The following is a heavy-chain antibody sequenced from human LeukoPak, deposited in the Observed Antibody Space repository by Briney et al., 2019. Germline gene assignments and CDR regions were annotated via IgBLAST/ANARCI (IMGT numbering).Heavy chain of an antibody. CDR3: ARAPEMATIREFDY. Sequence: PSETLSLTCAVSGYSISSGYYWGWIRQPPGKGLEWIGSIYHSGSTYYNPSLKSRATISVDTSKNQFSLKLSSVTAADTAVYYCARAPEMATIREFDYWGQGTLVTVSS. CDR2: IYHSGST. J-gene: IGHJ4*02. V-gene: IGHV4-38-2*01. CDR1: GYSISSGYY. D-gene: IGHD5-24*01.